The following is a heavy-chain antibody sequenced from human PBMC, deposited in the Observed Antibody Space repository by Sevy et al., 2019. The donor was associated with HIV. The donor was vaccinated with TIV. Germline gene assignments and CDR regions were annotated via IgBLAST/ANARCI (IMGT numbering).Heavy chain of an antibody. V-gene: IGHV3-11*04. CDR3: VRDRSASWIDAFDI. CDR2: ISNSGRTT. D-gene: IGHD2-2*03. Sequence: RGSLRLSCAASGFTFSDYYMTWVRQAPGKGLEWIAYISNSGRTTHNADSVDGRFTISRDNAKNSLYLQMNSLRVEDTAVYYCVRDRSASWIDAFDIWGRGARVTVSS. J-gene: IGHJ3*02. CDR1: GFTFSDYY.